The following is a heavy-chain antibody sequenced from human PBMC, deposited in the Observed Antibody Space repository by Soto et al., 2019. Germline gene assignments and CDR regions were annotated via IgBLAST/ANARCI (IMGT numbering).Heavy chain of an antibody. CDR3: TRIAAYYGDSRRYYYYGMDV. D-gene: IGHD4-17*01. Sequence: EVQLVESGGGLVKPGGSLRLSCAASGFTFSSYTLTWVRQAPGKGLEWVSSITSSGSYIFYTNSVKGRFTISRDNAKKSLYLQMNSLRAEDTAVYSCTRIAAYYGDSRRYYYYGMDVWGQGTTVTVSS. J-gene: IGHJ6*02. CDR1: GFTFSSYT. CDR2: ITSSGSYI. V-gene: IGHV3-21*01.